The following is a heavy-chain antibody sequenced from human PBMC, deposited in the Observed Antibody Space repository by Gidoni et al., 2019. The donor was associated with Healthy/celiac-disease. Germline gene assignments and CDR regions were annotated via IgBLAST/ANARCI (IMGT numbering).Heavy chain of an antibody. J-gene: IGHJ4*02. V-gene: IGHV4-31*03. CDR3: AGTSFGWPIDY. D-gene: IGHD3-16*01. CDR1: GRSISSGGYY. CDR2: IYDSGST. Sequence: QVQLPASGPGLVKPSPTLSLTRTVSGRSISSGGYYRSWIRQHPGKGPEWIGYIYDSGSTYYNPSLKSRVTISVNTSKNQFSLKLSSVAAADTAVYYCAGTSFGWPIDYWGQGTLVTVSS.